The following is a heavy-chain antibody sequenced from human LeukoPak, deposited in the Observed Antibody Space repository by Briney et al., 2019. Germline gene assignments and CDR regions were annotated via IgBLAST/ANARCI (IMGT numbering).Heavy chain of an antibody. CDR3: ARDFAMVRGVISY. D-gene: IGHD3-10*01. CDR1: GFTVSSNY. V-gene: IGHV3-66*02. CDR2: IYSGGST. J-gene: IGHJ4*02. Sequence: PGGSLRLSCAASGFTVSSNYMSWVRQAPGKGLEWVSVIYSGGSTYYADSVKGRFTISRDNSKNTLYLQMNSLRAEDTAVHYCARDFAMVRGVISYWGQGTLVTVSS.